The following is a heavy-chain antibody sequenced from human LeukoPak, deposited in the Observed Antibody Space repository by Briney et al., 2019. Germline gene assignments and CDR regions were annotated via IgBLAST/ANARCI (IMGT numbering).Heavy chain of an antibody. J-gene: IGHJ4*02. CDR2: IRDSGGST. V-gene: IGHV3-23*01. CDR3: AKGYCSGGSCNFDY. Sequence: GGSLRLSCSASGFTFSSYAMSWVRQPPGKGLEWVSGIRDSGGSTYCADSVNGRFTISRDNSDNTLYLRMNSLRAEDTAVYYCAKGYCSGGSCNFDYWGQGTLVTVSS. CDR1: GFTFSSYA. D-gene: IGHD2-15*01.